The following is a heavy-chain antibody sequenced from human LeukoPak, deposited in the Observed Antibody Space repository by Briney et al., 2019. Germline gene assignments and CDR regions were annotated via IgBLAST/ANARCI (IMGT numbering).Heavy chain of an antibody. CDR3: ARRHYGDFFFDY. V-gene: IGHV4-39*01. Sequence: SETLSLTCTVSGGSISSSSYYWGWIRQPPGKGLEWIGSIYYSGSTYYNPSLKSRVTISVDTSKNQFSLKLSSVTAADTAVYYCARRHYGDFFFDYWGQGTLVTVSS. J-gene: IGHJ4*02. CDR2: IYYSGST. D-gene: IGHD4-17*01. CDR1: GGSISSSSYY.